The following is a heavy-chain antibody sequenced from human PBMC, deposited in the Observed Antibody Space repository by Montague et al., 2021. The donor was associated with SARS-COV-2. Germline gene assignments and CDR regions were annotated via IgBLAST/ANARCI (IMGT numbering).Heavy chain of an antibody. V-gene: IGHV4-4*07. Sequence: SETLSLTCTVPGGSISSYYWSWIRQLAGKGLEWIGRIYIRETATYNPSLTSRVIMSADTSKNQISLKLSSVTAADTAVYYCARGRRIAAGGTSYYGLDVWGQGTTVTVSS. CDR1: GGSISSYY. J-gene: IGHJ6*02. CDR3: ARGRRIAAGGTSYYGLDV. D-gene: IGHD6-13*01. CDR2: IYIRETA.